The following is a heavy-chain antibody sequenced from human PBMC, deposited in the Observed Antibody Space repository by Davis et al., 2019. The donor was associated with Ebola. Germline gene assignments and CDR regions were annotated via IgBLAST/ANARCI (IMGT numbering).Heavy chain of an antibody. CDR1: GFTFSMYW. D-gene: IGHD1-7*01. V-gene: IGHV3-30-3*01. CDR3: ARMELRGDSGSAFDI. Sequence: GESLKISCAASGFTFSMYWMSWVRQAPGKGLEWVAVISFDGSNDYYADSVKGRFTISRDNSKNTLYLQMNSLRPEDTALYFCARMELRGDSGSAFDIWGQGTMVTVSS. J-gene: IGHJ3*02. CDR2: ISFDGSND.